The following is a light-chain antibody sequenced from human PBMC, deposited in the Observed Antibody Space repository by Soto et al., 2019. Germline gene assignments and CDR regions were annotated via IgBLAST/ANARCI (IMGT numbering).Light chain of an antibody. CDR1: QSVSSY. Sequence: EIVLTQSPATLSLSPGERATLSCRASQSVSSYLAWYQQKPGQAPRLLIYDASNRATGIPARFSGGVYGTDFTLTICSLAPEDFAVYYCKQPFNWPRFTFGQGTKLEIK. CDR3: KQPFNWPRFT. CDR2: DAS. V-gene: IGKV3-11*01. J-gene: IGKJ2*01.